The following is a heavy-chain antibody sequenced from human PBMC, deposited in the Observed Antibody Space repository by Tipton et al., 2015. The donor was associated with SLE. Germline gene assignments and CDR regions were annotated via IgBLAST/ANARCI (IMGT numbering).Heavy chain of an antibody. CDR2: IYHSGIT. CDR1: SYSISSGYY. CDR3: VREVEHSSGYDAFEI. D-gene: IGHD3-22*01. J-gene: IGHJ3*02. Sequence: TLSLTCAVSSYSISSGYYWSWIRQAPGKGLEWIGSIYHSGITYYNPSLKSRVTISADTSKNQFSLKVTSVAAADTAVYYCVREVEHSSGYDAFEIWGQGTVVTVSS. V-gene: IGHV4-38-2*02.